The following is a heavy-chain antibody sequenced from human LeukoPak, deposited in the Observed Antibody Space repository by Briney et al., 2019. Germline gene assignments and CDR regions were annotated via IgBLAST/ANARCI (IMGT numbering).Heavy chain of an antibody. CDR2: IKNSGST. V-gene: IGHV4-4*07. Sequence: PSETLSLTCTVSGDSISSYYWSWIRQPAGKGLEWIGRIKNSGSTTYNPSLKSRVTMSVDTSKNQFPLKLSSVTAADTAVYYCARGTGTTTYFDYWGQGTLITVSS. CDR1: GDSISSYY. CDR3: ARGTGTTTYFDY. D-gene: IGHD1-7*01. J-gene: IGHJ4*02.